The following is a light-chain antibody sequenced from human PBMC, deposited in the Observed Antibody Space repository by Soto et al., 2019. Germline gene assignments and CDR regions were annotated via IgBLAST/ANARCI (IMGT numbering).Light chain of an antibody. CDR3: QQYGSPGT. V-gene: IGKV3-20*01. J-gene: IGKJ2*01. CDR1: QSVSSSY. Sequence: EIVLTQSPGTLSLSPGERATLSCRASQSVSSSYLAWYQQKPGQAPRLLIYGASSRATGIPDRFSGSGSGTAFTLTISRLEPEDFAVYYCQQYGSPGTFGQGTKLEIK. CDR2: GAS.